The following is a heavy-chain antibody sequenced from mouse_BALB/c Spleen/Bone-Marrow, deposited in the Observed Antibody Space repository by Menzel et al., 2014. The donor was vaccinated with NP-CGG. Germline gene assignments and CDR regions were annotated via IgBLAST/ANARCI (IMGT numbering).Heavy chain of an antibody. CDR2: IYPGNSDT. D-gene: IGHD6-5*01. Sequence: VQLQQSGTVLARPGASVKMSCKASDYIFTSYRMHWLKQRPGQSLEWIGAIYPGNSDTSYNQKFKGKSELTAVTSYSTAYMDLSSLTNEDSGVYYGTLAYVDQGDWFCDVWGAGTPVTVSS. V-gene: IGHV1-5*01. CDR3: TLAYVDQGDWFCDV. J-gene: IGHJ1*01. CDR1: DYIFTSYR.